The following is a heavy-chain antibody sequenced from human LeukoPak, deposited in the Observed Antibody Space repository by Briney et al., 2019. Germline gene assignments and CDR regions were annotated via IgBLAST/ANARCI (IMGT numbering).Heavy chain of an antibody. V-gene: IGHV4-34*01. CDR2: INHSGST. Sequence: PGGSLRLSCAASGFTFKTHAMSWVRQPPGKGLEWIGEINHSGSTNYNPSLKSRVTISVDTSKNQFSLKLSSVTAADTAVYYCARQGDFWSGYYKEYWGQGTLVTVSS. CDR1: GFTFKTHA. D-gene: IGHD3-3*01. J-gene: IGHJ4*02. CDR3: ARQGDFWSGYYKEY.